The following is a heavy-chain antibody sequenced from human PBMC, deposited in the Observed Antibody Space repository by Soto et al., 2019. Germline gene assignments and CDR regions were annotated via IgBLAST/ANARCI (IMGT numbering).Heavy chain of an antibody. D-gene: IGHD5-12*01. V-gene: IGHV1-8*01. CDR2: MNPNSGNT. CDR1: GYTFTSYD. J-gene: IGHJ6*02. CDR3: ARVRAPREWLPCKGYGMDV. Sequence: QVQLVQSGAEVKKPGASVKVSCKASGYTFTSYDINWVRQATGQGLEWMGWMNPNSGNTGYAQKFQGRVTMTRNTYISTAYMELSSLRSEDTAVYYCARVRAPREWLPCKGYGMDVWGQGTTVTVSS.